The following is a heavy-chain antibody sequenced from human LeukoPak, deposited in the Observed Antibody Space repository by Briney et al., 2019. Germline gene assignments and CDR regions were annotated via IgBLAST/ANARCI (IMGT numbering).Heavy chain of an antibody. V-gene: IGHV3-7*03. D-gene: IGHD5-18*01. CDR2: IKQDGSEK. J-gene: IGHJ5*02. Sequence: GGSLRLSCTVSGFTFSDYWMSWVRQAPGKGLEWVANIKQDGSEKYYVDSVKGRFTISRDNAKNSLYLQMNSLRAEDTAVYYCARGGNSYGPNWFDPWGQGTLVTVSS. CDR1: GFTFSDYW. CDR3: ARGGNSYGPNWFDP.